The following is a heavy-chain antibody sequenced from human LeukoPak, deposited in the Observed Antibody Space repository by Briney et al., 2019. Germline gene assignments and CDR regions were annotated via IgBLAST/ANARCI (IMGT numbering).Heavy chain of an antibody. CDR3: ARGLDTAMAYNDH. D-gene: IGHD5-18*01. Sequence: PSETLSLTCTVSGGSISGYYLSWIRQPPGKGLEWIGYIYYTGNTNSNPSLRSRVTISVDTSKNQLSLKLNSVTAADTAVYYCARGLDTAMAYNDHWGQGTLVTVSS. V-gene: IGHV4-59*01. CDR2: IYYTGNT. CDR1: GGSISGYY. J-gene: IGHJ4*02.